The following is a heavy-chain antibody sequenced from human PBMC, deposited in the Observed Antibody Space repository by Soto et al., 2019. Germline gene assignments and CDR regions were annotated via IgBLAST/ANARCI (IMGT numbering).Heavy chain of an antibody. CDR3: ARDTARAMVRIYYGMDV. Sequence: QVQLVESGGGVVQPGRSLRLSCAASGFTFSSYGTHWVRHAPGKGLEWVAVIWYDGSNKYYADSVKGRFTISRDNSKNTLYLQMNSLRAEDTAVYYYARDTARAMVRIYYGMDVWGQGTTVTVS. CDR1: GFTFSSYG. J-gene: IGHJ6*02. CDR2: IWYDGSNK. D-gene: IGHD3-10*01. V-gene: IGHV3-33*01.